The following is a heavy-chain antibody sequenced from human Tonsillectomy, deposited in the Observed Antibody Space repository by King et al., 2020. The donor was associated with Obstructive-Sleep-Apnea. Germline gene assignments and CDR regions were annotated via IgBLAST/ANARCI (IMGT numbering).Heavy chain of an antibody. V-gene: IGHV4-30-2*01. CDR2: ISHSGST. CDR1: GGSISSSGNS. J-gene: IGHJ4*02. Sequence: QLQESGSRLVKPSQTLSLTCAVSGGSISSSGNSWSWIRQPPGKGLEWIGYISHSGSTFYNPSLKSRVTISVDRSKNQFSLKLSSVTAADTAVYYCAREGFCSSTSCFDYWGQGTLVTVSS. D-gene: IGHD2-2*01. CDR3: AREGFCSSTSCFDY.